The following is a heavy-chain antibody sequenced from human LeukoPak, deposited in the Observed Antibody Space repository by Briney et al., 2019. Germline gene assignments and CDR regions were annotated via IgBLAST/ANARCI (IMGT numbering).Heavy chain of an antibody. V-gene: IGHV3-30*03. CDR2: ISYDGSNK. J-gene: IGHJ4*02. CDR3: ARGQPGGTQLPSWAPYYFDY. CDR1: GFTFSSSG. D-gene: IGHD5-18*01. Sequence: GGSLRLSRAASGFTFSSSGMHWVRQAPGKGLQWVAVISYDGSNKYYTNSVKGRFTISRDNSKNTVYLQMNSLRAEDTAVYYCARGQPGGTQLPSWAPYYFDYWGQGTLVTVSS.